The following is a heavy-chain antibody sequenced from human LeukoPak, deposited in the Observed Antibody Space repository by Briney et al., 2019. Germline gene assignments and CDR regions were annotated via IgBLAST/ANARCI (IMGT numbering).Heavy chain of an antibody. CDR3: ARVGPHCSGGSCYPTH. J-gene: IGHJ4*02. D-gene: IGHD2-15*01. CDR2: IKQDGSEK. V-gene: IGHV3-7*01. Sequence: PGGSLRLSCAASGFTFSSYWMSWVRQAPGKGLEWVANIKQDGSEKYYVDSVKGRFTISRDNSKNTLYLQMNSLRAEDMAVYYCARVGPHCSGGSCYPTHWGQGTLVTVSS. CDR1: GFTFSSYW.